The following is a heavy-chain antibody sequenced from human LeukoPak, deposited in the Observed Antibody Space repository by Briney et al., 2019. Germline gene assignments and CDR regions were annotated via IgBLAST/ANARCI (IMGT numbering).Heavy chain of an antibody. V-gene: IGHV1-2*06. CDR1: GYTFTGYY. CDR2: INPNSGGT. CDR3: ARDLGYYDILTGYHNWFDP. Sequence: GASVKVSCKASGYTFTGYYMHWVRQAPGQGLEWMGRINPNSGGTNYAQKFQGRVTMTRDTSISTAYMELSRLRSDDTAVYYCARDLGYYDILTGYHNWFDPWGQGTLVTVSS. D-gene: IGHD3-9*01. J-gene: IGHJ5*02.